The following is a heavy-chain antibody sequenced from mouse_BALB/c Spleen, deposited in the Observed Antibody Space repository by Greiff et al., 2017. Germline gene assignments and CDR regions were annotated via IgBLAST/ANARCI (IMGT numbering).Heavy chain of an antibody. Sequence: QVQLQQSGAELMKPGASVKISCKATGYTFSSYWIEWVKQRPGHGLEWIGEILPGSGSTNYNEKFKGKATLTVDKSSSTAYMQLSSLTSEDSEVYYCTRFITTVVATGRFFYFDYWGQGTTLTVSS. CDR2: ILPGSGST. V-gene: IGHV1-9*01. CDR3: TRFITTVVATGRFFYFDY. J-gene: IGHJ2*01. CDR1: GYTFSSYW. D-gene: IGHD1-1*01.